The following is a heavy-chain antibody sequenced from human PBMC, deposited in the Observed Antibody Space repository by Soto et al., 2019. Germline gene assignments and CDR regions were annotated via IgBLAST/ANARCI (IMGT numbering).Heavy chain of an antibody. CDR1: GFPFSSYS. D-gene: IGHD3-22*01. V-gene: IGHV3-21*01. CDR3: TRESSTWRDDTSFDY. J-gene: IGHJ4*02. Sequence: GGSLRLSCAASGFPFSSYSMNWVRQAPGKGLECVSSISSSSSYIYYADSVKGRFTISRDYAKLSLYLQINSLRAEDTAVYYCTRESSTWRDDTSFDYWGQASLVTVSS. CDR2: ISSSSSYI.